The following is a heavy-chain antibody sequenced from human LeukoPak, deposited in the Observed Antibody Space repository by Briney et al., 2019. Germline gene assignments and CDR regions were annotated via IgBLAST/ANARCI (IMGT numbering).Heavy chain of an antibody. D-gene: IGHD6-13*01. Sequence: SQTLSLTCTVSGGSISSGDYYWSWIRQPPGKGLEWIGYIYYSGSTYYNPSLKSRVTISVDTSKNQFSLKLSSVTAADTAVYYCARASSAGWWFDPWGQGTPVTVSS. CDR2: IYYSGST. CDR1: GGSISSGDYY. V-gene: IGHV4-30-4*01. CDR3: ARASSAGWWFDP. J-gene: IGHJ5*02.